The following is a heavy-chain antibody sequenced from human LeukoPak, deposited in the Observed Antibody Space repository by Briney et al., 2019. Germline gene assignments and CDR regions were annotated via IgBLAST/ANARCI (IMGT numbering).Heavy chain of an antibody. D-gene: IGHD1-26*01. CDR1: GFTFSDHY. J-gene: IGHJ2*01. V-gene: IGHV3-72*01. CDR3: ARHSYYWYFDL. CDR2: TRNKANSYTT. Sequence: GGSLRLSCAASGFTFSDHYMDWVRQAPGKGLEWVGRTRNKANSYTTEYAASVKGRFTISRDDSKNSLYLQMNSLKTEDTAVYYCARHSYYWYFDLWGRGTLVTVSS.